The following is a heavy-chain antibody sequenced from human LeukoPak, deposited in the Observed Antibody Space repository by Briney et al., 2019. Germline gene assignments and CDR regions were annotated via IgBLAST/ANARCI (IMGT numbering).Heavy chain of an antibody. D-gene: IGHD2-8*01. CDR3: AREGCTNGVCYMGY. Sequence: SVRVSCTASGGTFSSYAISWVRQAPGQGLEWMGGIIPIFGTANYAQKFQGRVTITTDESTSTAYMELSSLRSEDTAVYYCAREGCTNGVCYMGYWGQGTLVTVSS. J-gene: IGHJ4*02. CDR2: IIPIFGTA. CDR1: GGTFSSYA. V-gene: IGHV1-69*05.